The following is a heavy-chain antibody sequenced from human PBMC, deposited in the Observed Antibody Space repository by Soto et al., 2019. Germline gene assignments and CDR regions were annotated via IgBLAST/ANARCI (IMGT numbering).Heavy chain of an antibody. V-gene: IGHV3-23*01. J-gene: IGHJ4*02. CDR1: GFTYNNYA. CDR3: AKGSVVGAVKFDS. Sequence: EVQLLESGGALVQPGVSLSLSCAASGFTYNNYAMDWVRQAPGKGLEWVSAISSSGYSAYYADSMKGRFTISRDNSRKTMFMQMNKLSSEGTAVYYCAKGSVVGAVKFDSWGKGSQVTVSS. D-gene: IGHD2-21*01. CDR2: ISSSGYSA.